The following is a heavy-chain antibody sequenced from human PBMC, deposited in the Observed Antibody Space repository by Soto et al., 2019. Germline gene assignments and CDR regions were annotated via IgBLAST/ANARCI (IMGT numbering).Heavy chain of an antibody. D-gene: IGHD1-26*01. CDR3: ARLRDSDGMDV. CDR1: GGTFSTYT. V-gene: IGHV1-69*02. J-gene: IGHJ6*02. Sequence: QVQLVQSGAEVKKPGSSVKVSCKASGGTFSTYTITWVRQAPGQGLECMGRIIPILGIPNYAQKFQGRVRITADKSTSTAYMELSSLRSEHTAVYYCARLRDSDGMDVWGQGTTVTVSS. CDR2: IIPILGIP.